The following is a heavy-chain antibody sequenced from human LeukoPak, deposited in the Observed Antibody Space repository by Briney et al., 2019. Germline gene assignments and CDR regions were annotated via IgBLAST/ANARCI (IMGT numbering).Heavy chain of an antibody. V-gene: IGHV3-21*01. J-gene: IGHJ4*02. D-gene: IGHD4-17*01. CDR2: ISSSSSYI. CDR3: ARDRNTVTTFDY. Sequence: PGGSLRLSCAASRFSFSTYTMNWVRQAPGKGLEWVSSISSSSSYIYYADSVKGRFTISRDNAKNSLYLQMNTLRAEDTAVYYCARDRNTVTTFDYWGQGTLVTVSS. CDR1: RFSFSTYT.